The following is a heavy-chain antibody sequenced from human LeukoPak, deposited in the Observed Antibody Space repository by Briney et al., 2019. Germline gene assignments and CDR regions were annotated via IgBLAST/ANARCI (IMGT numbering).Heavy chain of an antibody. J-gene: IGHJ4*02. CDR1: GYSISSGYF. D-gene: IGHD1-26*01. CDR2: IYHSGST. V-gene: IGHV4-38-2*02. Sequence: SETLSLTCTVSGYSISSGYFWGWIRQPPGKGLEWIGSIYHSGSTYYNPSLKSRVTISMDTSKNQFSLKLRSVTAADTAVYYCARGKSRGSHIDHWGQGTLVTVSS. CDR3: ARGKSRGSHIDH.